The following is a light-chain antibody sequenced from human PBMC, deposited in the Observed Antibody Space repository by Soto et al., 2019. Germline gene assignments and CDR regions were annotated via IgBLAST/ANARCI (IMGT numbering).Light chain of an antibody. J-gene: IGLJ3*02. CDR3: SSYTRSSTWV. V-gene: IGLV2-14*01. CDR1: SSDVGGYKY. Sequence: QSVLTQPASVSGSPGQSITISCTGTSSDVGGYKYVSWYQQHPGKAPKLIIYEVSDRPSGVSNRFSGSKSGNTASLTISGLQAEDEGDYYCSSYTRSSTWVFGGGTKLTVL. CDR2: EVS.